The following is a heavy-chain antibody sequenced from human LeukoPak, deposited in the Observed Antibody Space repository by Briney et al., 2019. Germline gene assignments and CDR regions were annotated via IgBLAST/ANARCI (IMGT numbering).Heavy chain of an antibody. CDR1: GGSISSYY. CDR3: ARQQTLAFDY. V-gene: IGHV4-59*12. CDR2: IYYSGST. Sequence: PSETLSLTCTVSGGSISSYYWSRIRQPPGKGLEWIGYIYYSGSTNYNPSLKSRATISVDTSKNQFSLKLSSVTAADTAVYYCARQQTLAFDYWGQGTLVTVSS. D-gene: IGHD6-13*01. J-gene: IGHJ4*02.